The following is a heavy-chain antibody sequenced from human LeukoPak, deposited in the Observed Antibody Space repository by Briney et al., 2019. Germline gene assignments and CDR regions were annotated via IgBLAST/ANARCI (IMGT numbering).Heavy chain of an antibody. CDR3: ARNWKYRYYFDY. J-gene: IGHJ4*02. CDR2: ISGSGGST. Sequence: PGGSLRLSCAASGFTFSSYAMSWVRQAPGKGLEWVSAISGSGGSTYYADSVKGRFTISRDNSKNTLYLQMNSLRAEDTAVYYCARNWKYRYYFDYWGQGTLVTVSS. V-gene: IGHV3-23*01. D-gene: IGHD1-1*01. CDR1: GFTFSSYA.